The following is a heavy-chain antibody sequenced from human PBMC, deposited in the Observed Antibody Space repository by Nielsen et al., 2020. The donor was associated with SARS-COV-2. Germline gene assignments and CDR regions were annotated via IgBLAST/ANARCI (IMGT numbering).Heavy chain of an antibody. CDR1: GGSISSNNW. J-gene: IGHJ4*02. Sequence: SETLSLTCAVSGGSISSNNWWSWVRQPPGKGLEWIGEIFHGGNTNYNPSLKSRVTMSVDKSKNQFSLRLSSVTAADTAVYYCARGVRVGGLIDFWGQGTLVIASS. V-gene: IGHV4-4*02. D-gene: IGHD2-15*01. CDR3: ARGVRVGGLIDF. CDR2: IFHGGNT.